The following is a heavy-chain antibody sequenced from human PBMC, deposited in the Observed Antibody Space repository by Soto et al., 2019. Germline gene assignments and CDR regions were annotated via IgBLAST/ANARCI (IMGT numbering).Heavy chain of an antibody. CDR2: IIPIFGTA. Sequence: SVKVSCKASGGTFSSYAISWVRQAPGQGLEWMGGIIPIFGTANYAQKFQGRVTITADESTSTAYMELSSLRSEDTAVYYCARDRPPYNRYFDWLLYRYDAFDIWGQGTMVTVSS. J-gene: IGHJ3*02. D-gene: IGHD3-9*01. CDR1: GGTFSSYA. V-gene: IGHV1-69*13. CDR3: ARDRPPYNRYFDWLLYRYDAFDI.